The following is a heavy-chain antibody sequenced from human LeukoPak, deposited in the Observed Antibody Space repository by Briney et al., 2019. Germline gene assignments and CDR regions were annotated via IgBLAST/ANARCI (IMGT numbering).Heavy chain of an antibody. CDR1: GGSFSGYY. CDR3: ATARSVSGFDLFDY. Sequence: PSETLSLTCAVYGGSFSGYYWSWIRQPPGKGLEWIGEINHSGSTNYNPSLESRVPISVDTSKNQFSLKLSSVTAADTAVYYCATARSVSGFDLFDYWGQGTLVTVSS. J-gene: IGHJ4*02. D-gene: IGHD5-12*01. CDR2: INHSGST. V-gene: IGHV4-34*01.